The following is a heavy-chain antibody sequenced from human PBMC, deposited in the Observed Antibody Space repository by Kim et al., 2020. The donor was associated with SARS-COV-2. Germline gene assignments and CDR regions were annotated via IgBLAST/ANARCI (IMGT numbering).Heavy chain of an antibody. D-gene: IGHD3-16*02. Sequence: IYYADSVKGRVIISRDNAENSLYLQMNSLRVEDTAVYYCARDYRYAFDIWGQGTLVTVSS. J-gene: IGHJ3*02. V-gene: IGHV3-48*01. CDR3: ARDYRYAFDI. CDR2: I.